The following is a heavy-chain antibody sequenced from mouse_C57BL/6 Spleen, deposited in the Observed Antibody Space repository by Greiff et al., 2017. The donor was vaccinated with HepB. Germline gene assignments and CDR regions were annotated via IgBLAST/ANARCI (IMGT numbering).Heavy chain of an antibody. D-gene: IGHD1-2*01. CDR3: TRVATAGGYFDV. Sequence: VQLQQSGTVLARPGASVKMSCKTSGYTFTSYWMHWVKQRPGQGLEWIGAIYPGNSDTSYNQKFKGKAKLTAVTSASTAYMELSSLTNEDSAVYYCTRVATAGGYFDVWGTGTTVTVSS. CDR1: GYTFTSYW. J-gene: IGHJ1*03. CDR2: IYPGNSDT. V-gene: IGHV1-5*01.